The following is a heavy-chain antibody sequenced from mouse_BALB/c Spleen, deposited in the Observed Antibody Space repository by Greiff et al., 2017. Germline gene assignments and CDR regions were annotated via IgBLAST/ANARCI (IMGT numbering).Heavy chain of an antibody. V-gene: IGHV1-4*02. CDR1: GYTFTSYT. D-gene: IGHD2-1*01. CDR2: INPSSGYT. J-gene: IGHJ3*01. CDR3: ARDGNYGFAY. Sequence: QVQLQQSAAELARPGASVKMSCKASGYTFTSYTMHWVKQRPGQGLEWIGYINPSSGYTEYNQKFKDKTTLTADKSSSTAYMQLSSLTSEDSAVYYCARDGNYGFAYWGQGTLVTVSA.